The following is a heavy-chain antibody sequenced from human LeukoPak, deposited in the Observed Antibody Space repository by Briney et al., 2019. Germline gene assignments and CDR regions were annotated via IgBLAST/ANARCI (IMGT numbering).Heavy chain of an antibody. V-gene: IGHV1-69*04. CDR3: AVAGDYYDSSGSNDAFDI. Sequence: SVKVSCKASGYTFTSYAMNWVRQAPGQGLEWMGRIIPILGIANYAQKFQGRVTITADKSTSTAYMELSSLRSEDTAVCYCAVAGDYYDSSGSNDAFDIWGQGTMVTVSS. J-gene: IGHJ3*02. CDR2: IIPILGIA. D-gene: IGHD3-22*01. CDR1: GYTFTSYA.